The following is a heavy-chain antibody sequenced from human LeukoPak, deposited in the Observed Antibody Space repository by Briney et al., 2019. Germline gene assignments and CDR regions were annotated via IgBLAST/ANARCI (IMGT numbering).Heavy chain of an antibody. V-gene: IGHV3-48*01. J-gene: IGHJ4*02. D-gene: IGHD3-10*01. CDR3: ASGSGSYSR. CDR1: GFTFSSYS. Sequence: GGSLRLSCAASGFTFSSYSMNWVRQAPGKGLEWVSYISSSSTTIYYADSVKGRFTISRDNAKNSLFLQMNSLRAEDTAVYYCASGSGSYSRWGQGTLVTVSS. CDR2: ISSSSTTI.